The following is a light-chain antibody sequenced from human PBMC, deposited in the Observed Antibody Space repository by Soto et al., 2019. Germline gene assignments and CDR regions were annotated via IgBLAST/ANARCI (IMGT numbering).Light chain of an antibody. V-gene: IGKV3-15*01. J-gene: IGKJ5*01. CDR1: QSVGGD. CDR3: QQYNNWPPIT. CDR2: GAS. Sequence: IVITHSPATLSFSSVERAILSCRASQSVGGDLAWYQRKPGQAPRLLIYGASSRAPGIPTRFSGSGSGTEFTLTISSLQSEDFAVYYCQQYNNWPPITFGQGTRLEI.